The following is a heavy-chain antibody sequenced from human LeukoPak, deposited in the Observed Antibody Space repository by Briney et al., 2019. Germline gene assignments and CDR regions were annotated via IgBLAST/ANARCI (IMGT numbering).Heavy chain of an antibody. CDR2: IYYSGST. CDR1: GGSISSGDYY. CDR3: ARGARYYDYVWGSYRKNYMDV. Sequence: PSETLSLTCTVSGGSISSGDYYWSWIRQPPGKGLEWIGYIYYSGSTNYNPSLKSRVTISVDTSKNQFSLKLSSVTAADTAVYYCARGARYYDYVWGSYRKNYMDVWGKGTTVTVSS. V-gene: IGHV4-30-4*08. D-gene: IGHD3-16*02. J-gene: IGHJ6*03.